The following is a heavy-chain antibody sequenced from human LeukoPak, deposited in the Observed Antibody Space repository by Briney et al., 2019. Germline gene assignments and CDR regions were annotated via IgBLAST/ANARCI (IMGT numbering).Heavy chain of an antibody. Sequence: GGSLRLSCAASGFTVSSNYMSWVRQAPGKGLEWVSSISSSSSYIYYADSVKGRFTISRDNAKNSLYLQMNSLRAEDTAVYYCARDSSSSPFDPWGQGTLVTVSS. CDR3: ARDSSSSPFDP. V-gene: IGHV3-21*01. CDR2: ISSSSSYI. D-gene: IGHD6-6*01. J-gene: IGHJ5*02. CDR1: GFTVSSNY.